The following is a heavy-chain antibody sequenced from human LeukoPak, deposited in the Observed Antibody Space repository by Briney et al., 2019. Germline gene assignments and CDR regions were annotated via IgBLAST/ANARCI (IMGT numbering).Heavy chain of an antibody. D-gene: IGHD1-26*01. V-gene: IGHV4-30-2*01. J-gene: IGHJ5*02. CDR3: ARVEWELHWFDP. CDR2: IYHSGST. CDR1: GGSISSGGYY. Sequence: TLSLTCTVSGGSISSGGYYWSWIRQPPGKGLEWIGYIYHSGSTYYNPSLKSRVTISVDRSKNQFSLKLSSVTAADTAVYYCARVEWELHWFDPWGQGTLVTVSS.